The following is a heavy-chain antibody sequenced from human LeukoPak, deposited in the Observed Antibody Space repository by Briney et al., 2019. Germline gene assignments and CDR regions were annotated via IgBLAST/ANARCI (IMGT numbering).Heavy chain of an antibody. V-gene: IGHV4-59*08. D-gene: IGHD3-3*01. CDR3: ARSYDFWSGFDY. J-gene: IGHJ4*02. Sequence: SETLSLTCTVSGGSISSYYWSWIRQPPGKGLEWIGYIYYSGSTNYNPSLKSRVTISVDTSKSQFSLKLSSVTAADTAVYYCARSYDFWSGFDYWGQGTLVTVSS. CDR1: GGSISSYY. CDR2: IYYSGST.